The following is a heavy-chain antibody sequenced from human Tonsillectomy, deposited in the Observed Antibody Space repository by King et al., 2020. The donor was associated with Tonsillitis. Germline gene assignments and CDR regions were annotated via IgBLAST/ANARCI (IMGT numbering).Heavy chain of an antibody. Sequence: QLVQSGAVVKKPGASVKVSCKASGYTFSNQGISWVRQAPGQGLEWMGWVSAYTGNTIYAQKFQDRVTMTADTSASTAYPELRSLSADDTAVYYCARSGSYTYFDYWGQGTLVTVSS. CDR2: VSAYTGNT. V-gene: IGHV1-18*01. J-gene: IGHJ4*02. CDR1: GYTFSNQG. D-gene: IGHD3-10*01. CDR3: ARSGSYTYFDY.